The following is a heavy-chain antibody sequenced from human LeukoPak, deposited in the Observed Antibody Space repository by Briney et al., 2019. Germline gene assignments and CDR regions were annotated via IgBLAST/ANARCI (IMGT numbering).Heavy chain of an antibody. Sequence: PSETLSLTCTVSGGSISSGDYYWSWIRQPPGKGLEWIGYIYYSGSTYYNPSLKSRVTISVDTSKNQFSLKLSSVTAADTAVYYWARDPLYYGSGSSERSAPWAKETLATVSS. CDR3: ARDPLYYGSGSSERSAP. CDR1: GGSISSGDYY. D-gene: IGHD3-10*01. J-gene: IGHJ5*02. V-gene: IGHV4-30-4*01. CDR2: IYYSGST.